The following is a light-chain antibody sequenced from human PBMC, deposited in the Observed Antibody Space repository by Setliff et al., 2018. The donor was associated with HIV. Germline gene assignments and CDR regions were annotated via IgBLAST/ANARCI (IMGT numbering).Light chain of an antibody. Sequence: QSVLTQPPSLSAAPGQKVTISCSGRTSNIGNNYVSWYQQFPETAPKLIIYDNDKRPSGIPDRFSGSKSGTSATLGITGLQAGDEADYYCATWDSSLSAAVFGGGTK. CDR2: DND. V-gene: IGLV1-51*01. CDR3: ATWDSSLSAAV. CDR1: TSNIGNNY. J-gene: IGLJ3*02.